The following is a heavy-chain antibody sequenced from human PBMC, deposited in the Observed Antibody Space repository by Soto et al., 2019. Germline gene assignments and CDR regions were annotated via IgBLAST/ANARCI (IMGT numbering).Heavy chain of an antibody. Sequence: GSLRLSCTASGFMFSSYVLSWVRQAPGKGLEWVSGISGRGDSANYADSVKGRFTISRDNSKSMVYLQMNSLRAEDTALYYCAKDKFGYSSTWYSPGFDYWGQGTLVTVSS. CDR3: AKDKFGYSSTWYSPGFDY. CDR2: ISGRGDSA. CDR1: GFMFSSYV. V-gene: IGHV3-23*01. D-gene: IGHD6-13*01. J-gene: IGHJ4*02.